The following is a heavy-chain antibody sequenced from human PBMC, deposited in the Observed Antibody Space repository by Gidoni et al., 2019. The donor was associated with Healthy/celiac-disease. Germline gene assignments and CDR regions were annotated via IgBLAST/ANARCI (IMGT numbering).Heavy chain of an antibody. Sequence: QVQPQSSGPGLVKPSGTLSLTCAVSGGSTSSSTWSSWVRLPPGKGLEWVGEFDHSGSTNYNQSLKSRVTMSVDKSKNQYSLKLSSVTAADTAVYYCARGRSGIGYYFDYWGQGTLVTVSS. D-gene: IGHD3-10*01. CDR1: GGSTSSSTW. CDR2: FDHSGST. J-gene: IGHJ4*01. CDR3: ARGRSGIGYYFDY. V-gene: IGHV4-4*02.